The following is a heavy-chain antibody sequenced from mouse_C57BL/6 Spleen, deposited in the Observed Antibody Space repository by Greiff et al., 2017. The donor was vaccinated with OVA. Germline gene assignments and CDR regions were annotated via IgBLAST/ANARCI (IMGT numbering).Heavy chain of an antibody. V-gene: IGHV1-52*01. CDR1: GYTFTSYW. CDR2: IDPSDSET. J-gene: IGHJ4*01. Sequence: QVHVKQPGAELVRPGSSVKLSCKASGYTFTSYWMHWVKQRPIQGLEWIGNIDPSDSETHYNQKFKDKATLTVDKSSSTAYMQLSSLTSEDSAVYYCARDGNYVGAIDYWGQGTSVTVSS. CDR3: ARDGNYVGAIDY. D-gene: IGHD2-1*01.